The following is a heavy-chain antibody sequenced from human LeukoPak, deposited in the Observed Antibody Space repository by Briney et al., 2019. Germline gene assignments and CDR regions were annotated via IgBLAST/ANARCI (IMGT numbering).Heavy chain of an antibody. J-gene: IGHJ3*02. CDR1: GIIFSSYA. Sequence: GGSLRLSCAASGIIFSSYAMSWVRQAPGKGLEWVSSINASGGRTYYADSVKGRFTISRDNSKKTLYLQMNSLRAEDTAVYYCARAIVLKVKGKDGNAFDMWGQGTMVTDSS. CDR2: INASGGRT. V-gene: IGHV3-23*01. D-gene: IGHD5-24*01. CDR3: ARAIVLKVKGKDGNAFDM.